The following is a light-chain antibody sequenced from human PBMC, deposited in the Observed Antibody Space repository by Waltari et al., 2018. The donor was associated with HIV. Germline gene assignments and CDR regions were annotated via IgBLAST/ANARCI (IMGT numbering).Light chain of an antibody. CDR1: QSVSSN. CDR2: GSS. CDR3: QQDKSWPPLT. V-gene: IGKV3-15*01. J-gene: IGKJ4*01. Sequence: EIVMTQSPATLSVSQGDRATFSCRASQSVSSNLAWYQEKPGKAPSLLIYGSSTRATGIPARVSGSGSGTEFTLTISSLQSEDFAVYYYQQDKSWPPLTFGGGTKVEIK.